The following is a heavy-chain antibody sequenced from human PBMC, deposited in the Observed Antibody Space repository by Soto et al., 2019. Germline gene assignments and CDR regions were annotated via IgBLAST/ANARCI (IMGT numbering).Heavy chain of an antibody. V-gene: IGHV1-69*08. CDR2: IIPILGIA. CDR3: AREMVSTWLDY. Sequence: QVQLVQSGAEVKKPGSSVKVSCKASGGTFSSYTISWVRQAPGQGLEWMGRIIPILGIANYAQKFQGRVTITADKSTITAYLELCSLRSADTAVSHCAREMVSTWLDYWGQGTLVTVSS. J-gene: IGHJ4*02. D-gene: IGHD2-8*01. CDR1: GGTFSSYT.